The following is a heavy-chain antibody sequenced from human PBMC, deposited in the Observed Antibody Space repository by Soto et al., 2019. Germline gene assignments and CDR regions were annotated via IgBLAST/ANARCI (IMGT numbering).Heavy chain of an antibody. CDR1: GYTVTSYG. J-gene: IGHJ6*02. D-gene: IGHD3-22*01. CDR2: MNPNSGNT. V-gene: IGHV1-8*01. CDR3: ARLMYYYDSSGYYQAHYYYGMDV. Sequence: ASVKVSCKASGYTVTSYGINFVRQASGQGLEWMGWMNPNSGNTGYAQKFQGRVNMTRNTSISTAYMELSSLRSEDTAVYYCARLMYYYDSSGYYQAHYYYGMDVWG.